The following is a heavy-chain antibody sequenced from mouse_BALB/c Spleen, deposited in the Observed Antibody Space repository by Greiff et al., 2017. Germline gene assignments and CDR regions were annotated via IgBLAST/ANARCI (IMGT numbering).Heavy chain of an antibody. CDR3: TSGYNY. CDR2: IRLKSNNYAT. V-gene: IGHV6-6*02. Sequence: EVQLVESGGGLVQPGGSMKLSCVASGFTFSNYWMNWVRQSPEKGLEWVAEIRLKSNNYATHYAESVKGRFTISRDDSKSSVYLQMNNLRAEDTGIYYCTSGYNYWGQGTTLTVSS. CDR1: GFTFSNYW. D-gene: IGHD1-2*01. J-gene: IGHJ2*01.